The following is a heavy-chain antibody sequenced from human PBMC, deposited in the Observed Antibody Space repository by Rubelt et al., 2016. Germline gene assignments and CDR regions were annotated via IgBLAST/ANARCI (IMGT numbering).Heavy chain of an antibody. J-gene: IGHJ4*02. CDR3: ARFAIGGHSSGYLFDY. D-gene: IGHD3-22*01. V-gene: IGHV1-2*02. CDR2: INPNSGGT. CDR1: GYTFTGYY. Sequence: QVQLVQSGAEAKKPGASVKVSCKASGYTFTGYYMHWVRQAPGQGLEWMGWINPNSGGTNYAQKFQGRVTMTRDTSISTAYMELGRLRSDDTAVYYCARFAIGGHSSGYLFDYWGQGTLVTVSS.